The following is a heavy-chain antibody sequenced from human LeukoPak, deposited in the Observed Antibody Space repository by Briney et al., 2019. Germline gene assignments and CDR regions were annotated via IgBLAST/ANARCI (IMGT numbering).Heavy chain of an antibody. D-gene: IGHD1-1*01. V-gene: IGHV4-34*01. CDR3: ARGTGTSDY. J-gene: IGHJ4*02. CDR1: GGSFNGYY. CDR2: INHSGST. Sequence: SETLSLTCAVYGGSFNGYYWSWIRQPPGKGLEWIGEINHSGSTNYNPSLKSRVTISVDTSKNQFSLKLSSVTAADTAVYYCARGTGTSDYWGQGTLVTVSS.